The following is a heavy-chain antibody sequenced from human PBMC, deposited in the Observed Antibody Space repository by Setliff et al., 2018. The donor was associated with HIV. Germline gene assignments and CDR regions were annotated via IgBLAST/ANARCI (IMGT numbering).Heavy chain of an antibody. J-gene: IGHJ4*02. CDR3: ARGGSGNSYNGAFDY. Sequence: SETLSLTCSVSGASIRGHYWSWIRQPPGKGLEWIGSIYTSGSTNYNPSLKSRLTISLDTKNQFSLKLSSVTAADTAVYYCARGGSGNSYNGAFDYWGQGTLVTVSS. CDR1: GASIRGHY. D-gene: IGHD3-10*01. V-gene: IGHV4-4*08. CDR2: IYTSGST.